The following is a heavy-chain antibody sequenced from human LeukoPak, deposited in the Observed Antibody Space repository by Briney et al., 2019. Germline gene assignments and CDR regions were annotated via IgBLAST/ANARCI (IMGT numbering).Heavy chain of an antibody. D-gene: IGHD5-12*01. J-gene: IGHJ6*03. V-gene: IGHV4-34*01. CDR2: VNDSGSS. CDR1: GESFSGYY. Sequence: SETLSLTCAVYGESFSGYYWTWIRQPPGKGLEWIGEVNDSGSSSYNPSLKSRVTMSIDTSKNQFSLRLTSVTAADTAVYYCARAIVPATAGYFSYMDVWGKGTTATVSS. CDR3: ARAIVPATAGYFSYMDV.